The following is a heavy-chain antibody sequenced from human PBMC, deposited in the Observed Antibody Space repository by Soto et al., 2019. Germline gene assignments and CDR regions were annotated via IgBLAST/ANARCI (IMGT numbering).Heavy chain of an antibody. CDR3: AIGAPWKYYYDSSGYHKDAQDFQH. D-gene: IGHD3-22*01. CDR2: MNPNRGNT. J-gene: IGHJ1*01. Sequence: VKVSCKAPAGPFTSYYIHCVRHPTGQGREWMGWMNPNRGNTGYAQKFQGRVTMTRNTSISTAYMELSSLRSEDTAVYYCAIGAPWKYYYDSSGYHKDAQDFQHWGQGTLVTVSS. V-gene: IGHV1-8*01. CDR1: AGPFTSYY.